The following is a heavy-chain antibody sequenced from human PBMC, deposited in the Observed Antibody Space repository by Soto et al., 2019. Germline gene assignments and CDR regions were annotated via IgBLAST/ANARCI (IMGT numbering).Heavy chain of an antibody. Sequence: GGSLRLSCAASGFTFSNAWMNWVRQAPGKGLEWVGRIKSKTDGGTTDYAAPGKGRFTISREDSKNTLYLQMNSLKTEDTAGYYCTTEYSSSSGGFDYWGQGTLVTVSS. D-gene: IGHD6-6*01. J-gene: IGHJ4*02. CDR3: TTEYSSSSGGFDY. CDR2: IKSKTDGGTT. CDR1: GFTFSNAW. V-gene: IGHV3-15*07.